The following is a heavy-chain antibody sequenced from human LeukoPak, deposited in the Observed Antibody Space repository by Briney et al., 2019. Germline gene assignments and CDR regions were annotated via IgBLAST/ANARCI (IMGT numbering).Heavy chain of an antibody. J-gene: IGHJ4*02. Sequence: GGSLRLSCAASGFTFSSYSMNWVRQAPGKGLEWVSYITSGSTTIYYADSVKGRFTISRDNAKNSLYLQMNSLKDEDTAVYYCAGLAGLAFDYWGQGTLVTVSS. CDR1: GFTFSSYS. CDR3: AGLAGLAFDY. CDR2: ITSGSTTI. D-gene: IGHD2-21*01. V-gene: IGHV3-48*02.